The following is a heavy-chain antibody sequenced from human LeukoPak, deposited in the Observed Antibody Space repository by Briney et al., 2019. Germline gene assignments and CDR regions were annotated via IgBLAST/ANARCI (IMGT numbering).Heavy chain of an antibody. V-gene: IGHV4-39*07. Sequence: AETLSLTCTLSWGYISSNNYYWGWIRQPPGKELEWFVRIYYSENTYNHAYLNNRITMSVDTSKHQCSLKLSSVTAADAAAYFCALSSSSLFDAVDIWGQGTMVTVSS. CDR1: WGYISSNNYY. CDR3: ALSSSSLFDAVDI. J-gene: IGHJ3*02. CDR2: IYYSENT. D-gene: IGHD6-13*01.